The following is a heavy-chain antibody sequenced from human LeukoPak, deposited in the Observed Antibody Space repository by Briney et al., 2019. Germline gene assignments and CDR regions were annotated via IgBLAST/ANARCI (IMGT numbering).Heavy chain of an antibody. Sequence: GESLEISCKASGYSFTSYWIGWVRQMPGKGLEWMGIIYPGDSDTIYSPSFHGQVTISADKSISTAYLQWSSLKASDTAMYYCARRETGEDAFDIWGQGTMVTVSS. D-gene: IGHD3-9*01. V-gene: IGHV5-51*01. J-gene: IGHJ3*02. CDR3: ARRETGEDAFDI. CDR2: IYPGDSDT. CDR1: GYSFTSYW.